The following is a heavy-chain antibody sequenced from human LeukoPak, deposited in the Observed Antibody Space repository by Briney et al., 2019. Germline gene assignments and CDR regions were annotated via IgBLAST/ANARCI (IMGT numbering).Heavy chain of an antibody. Sequence: SQTLSLTCTVSGGSISSGSYYWSWIRQPAGKGLEWIGRIYTSGSTNYNPSLKSRVTISVDTSKNQFSLKLSSVTAADTAVYYCARDPSLYCSSTSCYEGGFDYWGQGTLVTVSS. CDR3: ARDPSLYCSSTSCYEGGFDY. V-gene: IGHV4-61*02. CDR1: GGSISSGSYY. CDR2: IYTSGST. D-gene: IGHD2-2*01. J-gene: IGHJ4*02.